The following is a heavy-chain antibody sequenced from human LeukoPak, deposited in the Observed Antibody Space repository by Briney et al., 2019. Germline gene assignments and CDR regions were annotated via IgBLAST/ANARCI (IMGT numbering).Heavy chain of an antibody. Sequence: SETLSLTCTVSGGSISSYYWSWIRQPPGKGLEWIGEINHSGSTNYNPSLKSRVTISVDTSKNQFSLKLSSVTAADTAVYYCARDSRLEYSSPRGGDWFDPWGQGTLVTVSS. CDR1: GGSISSYY. J-gene: IGHJ5*02. CDR3: ARDSRLEYSSPRGGDWFDP. D-gene: IGHD6-6*01. CDR2: INHSGST. V-gene: IGHV4-34*01.